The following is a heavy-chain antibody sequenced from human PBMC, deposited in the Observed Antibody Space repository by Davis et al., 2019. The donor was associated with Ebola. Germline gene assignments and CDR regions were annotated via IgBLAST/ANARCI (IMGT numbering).Heavy chain of an antibody. CDR2: IKSDGSST. V-gene: IGHV3-74*01. Sequence: PGGSLRPSCAVPGFTFSTYWMHWVRQAPGKGLVLVSRIKSDGSSTYYPDSVKGRFTISRDNAKNTLYLQMNSLRAEDTAVYYCARDGATYYDFWSGYIRYYYGIDVWGQGTTVTVSS. J-gene: IGHJ6*02. D-gene: IGHD3-3*01. CDR1: GFTFSTYW. CDR3: ARDGATYYDFWSGYIRYYYGIDV.